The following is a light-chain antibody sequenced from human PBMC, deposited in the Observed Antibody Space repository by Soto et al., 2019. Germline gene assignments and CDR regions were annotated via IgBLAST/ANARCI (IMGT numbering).Light chain of an antibody. Sequence: QSVLTQPPSASGTPGQRVTISCSRSSSNIGSNYVYWYQQLPGTAPKLLIYRNNQRPSGVPDRFSGSKSGTSASLAISGLRSEDEADYYCAAWDDSLSGRYGFGTGTKVTVL. J-gene: IGLJ1*01. V-gene: IGLV1-47*01. CDR3: AAWDDSLSGRYG. CDR2: RNN. CDR1: SSNIGSNY.